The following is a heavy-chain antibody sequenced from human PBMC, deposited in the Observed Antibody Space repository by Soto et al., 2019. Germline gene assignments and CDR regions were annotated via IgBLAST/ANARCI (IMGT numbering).Heavy chain of an antibody. Sequence: SETLSLTCTVSGGSISSSSYYWGWIRQPPGKGLEWIGSIYYSGSTYYNPSLKSRVTIPVDTSKNQFSLKLSSVTAADTAVYYCAGFWSGYYTGYYYYYGMDVWGQGTTVTVSS. CDR3: AGFWSGYYTGYYYYYGMDV. CDR1: GGSISSSSYY. J-gene: IGHJ6*02. D-gene: IGHD3-3*01. CDR2: IYYSGST. V-gene: IGHV4-39*01.